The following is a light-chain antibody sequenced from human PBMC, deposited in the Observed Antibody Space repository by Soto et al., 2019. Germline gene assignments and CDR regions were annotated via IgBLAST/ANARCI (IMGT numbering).Light chain of an antibody. J-gene: IGKJ4*01. CDR1: QSISTY. Sequence: DIQMTQSPSSLSASVGDRVTITCRASQSISTYLNWFQQKPGRAPKLLIFGASTLQSGVPSRFSGSGSGTDFTLTISSLQPEDFATYYCQQSYSSPLTFGGGTTVEIK. CDR3: QQSYSSPLT. V-gene: IGKV1-39*01. CDR2: GAS.